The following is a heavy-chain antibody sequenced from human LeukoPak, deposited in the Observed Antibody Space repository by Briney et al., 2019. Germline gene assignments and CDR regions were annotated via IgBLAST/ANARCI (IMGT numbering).Heavy chain of an antibody. CDR2: IYPGDSDT. Sequence: GESMKISCKGSGYSFTSYWIGWVRALPGKGLEWMGIIYPGDSDTRYSPSFQGQVTISVDKTISTAYLQWSSLKASDNAMYYCARREGSGSYYVGAFDIWGQGTMVTVSS. D-gene: IGHD3-10*01. CDR1: GYSFTSYW. J-gene: IGHJ3*02. CDR3: ARREGSGSYYVGAFDI. V-gene: IGHV5-51*01.